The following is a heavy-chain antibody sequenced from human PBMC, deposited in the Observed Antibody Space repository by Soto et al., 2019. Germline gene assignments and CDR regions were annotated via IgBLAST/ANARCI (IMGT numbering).Heavy chain of an antibody. J-gene: IGHJ6*03. D-gene: IGHD6-25*01. CDR3: ASGSLSGFDYYCYMDV. V-gene: IGHV1-18*01. Sequence: GASVKVSCKASGYTFTSYGISWVRQAPGQGLEWMGWISAYNGNTNYAQKLQGRVTMTTDTSTSTAYMELRSLRSEDTAVYYCASGSLSGFDYYCYMDVWGKGTTVTVSS. CDR1: GYTFTSYG. CDR2: ISAYNGNT.